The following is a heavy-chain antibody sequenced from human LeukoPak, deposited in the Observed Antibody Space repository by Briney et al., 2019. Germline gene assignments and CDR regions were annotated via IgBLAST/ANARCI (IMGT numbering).Heavy chain of an antibody. D-gene: IGHD1-26*01. V-gene: IGHV4-39*07. CDR1: GGSFTSSSYY. CDR2: IYYDGDT. CDR3: ARELYSGSYPDAFDI. J-gene: IGHJ3*02. Sequence: SETLSLTCSVSGGSFTSSSYYWGWIRQPPGKGLEWIGSIYYDGDTYYNPSLKSQVTISVDTSKNQFSLKLTSVTAADTAVYYCARELYSGSYPDAFDIWGQGTLVTVSS.